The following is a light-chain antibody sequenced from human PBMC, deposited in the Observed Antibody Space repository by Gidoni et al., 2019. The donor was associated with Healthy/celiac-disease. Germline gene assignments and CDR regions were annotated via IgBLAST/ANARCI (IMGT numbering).Light chain of an antibody. V-gene: IGKV3-11*01. CDR3: QQRSNWPPT. CDR2: DAS. J-gene: IGKJ3*01. CDR1: QSVSSY. Sequence: EIVLTQSPATLSLSPGERATLSCRASQSVSSYLAWYQQKPGQAPRLLIYDASNRATGIPARFSGSGSGTDFTLTISSLDPEDFAVYYCQQRSNWPPTFXPXTKVDIK.